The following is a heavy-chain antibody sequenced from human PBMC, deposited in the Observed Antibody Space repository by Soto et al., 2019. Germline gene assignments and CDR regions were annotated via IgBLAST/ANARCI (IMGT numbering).Heavy chain of an antibody. Sequence: PGGSLRLSCAASGFTSSSYAMRWVRQAPGKGLEWVAVISYDGSNKYYADSVKGRFTISRDNSKNALYLQMNGLRAEDTAVYYCARELVSALVGAIPQEGYWGQGTLVTVSS. J-gene: IGHJ4*02. V-gene: IGHV3-30-3*01. CDR1: GFTSSSYA. CDR2: ISYDGSNK. D-gene: IGHD1-26*01. CDR3: ARELVSALVGAIPQEGY.